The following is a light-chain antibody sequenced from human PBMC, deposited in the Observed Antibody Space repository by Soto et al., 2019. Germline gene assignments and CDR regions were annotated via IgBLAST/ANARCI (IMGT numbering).Light chain of an antibody. V-gene: IGKV1-5*03. CDR2: KAS. CDR1: QTISSW. CDR3: QQYDSYPWT. J-gene: IGKJ1*01. Sequence: DIQLTLSPSALSASVGDRVTITCRASQTISSWLAWYQQKPGKAPKLLIFKASSLQTGVPSKFSGSGSGTEFTLTISSLQPDDFATYYCQQYDSYPWTFCQVTNV.